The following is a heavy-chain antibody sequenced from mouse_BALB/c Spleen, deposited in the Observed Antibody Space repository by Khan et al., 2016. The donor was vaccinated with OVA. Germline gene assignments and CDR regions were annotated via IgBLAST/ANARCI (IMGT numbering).Heavy chain of an antibody. V-gene: IGHV9-3-1*01. CDR2: INTYTGEP. CDR1: GYTFRSFG. CDR3: ARPPYFSYVMVY. J-gene: IGHJ4*01. D-gene: IGHD2-10*01. Sequence: QIQLVQSGPELKKPGETVKISCKASGYTFRSFGMTWVKQAPGKGLKWMGWINTYTGEPTYADDFKGRYVFSLETSASTAYLQINNLKNEDTATYFCARPPYFSYVMVYWGQGTSVTVSS.